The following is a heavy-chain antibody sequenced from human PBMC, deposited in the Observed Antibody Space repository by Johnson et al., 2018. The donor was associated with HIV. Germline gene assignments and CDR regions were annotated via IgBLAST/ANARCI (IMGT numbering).Heavy chain of an antibody. J-gene: IGHJ3*02. Sequence: VQVVESGGGVVQPGRSLRLSCAASGFTFSSYAMHWVRQAPGKGLEWVAVISYDGSNKYSAASVKGRFTISRDNCKNPLHLKMNSLRSEDTAVYYCAKGSTVVDDAFDIWGQGTMVTVSS. D-gene: IGHD4-23*01. CDR1: GFTFSSYA. V-gene: IGHV3-30*04. CDR2: ISYDGSNK. CDR3: AKGSTVVDDAFDI.